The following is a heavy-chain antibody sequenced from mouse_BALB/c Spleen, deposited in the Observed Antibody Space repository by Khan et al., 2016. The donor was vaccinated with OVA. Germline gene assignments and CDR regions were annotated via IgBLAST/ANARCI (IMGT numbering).Heavy chain of an antibody. CDR1: GFSLTDYG. CDR2: IWGGGTT. CDR3: AKLLWSHYYAMDY. V-gene: IGHV2-6-5*01. J-gene: IGHJ4*01. D-gene: IGHD1-1*02. Sequence: QVQLKESGPGLVAPSQSLSITCTVSGFSLTDYGVGWIRQPPGKGLEWLGVIWGGGTTYYNSVLKSRLSISKDNSKSKFFLKMNSLQTDDTSMYYCAKLLWSHYYAMDYWGQGTSVTVSS.